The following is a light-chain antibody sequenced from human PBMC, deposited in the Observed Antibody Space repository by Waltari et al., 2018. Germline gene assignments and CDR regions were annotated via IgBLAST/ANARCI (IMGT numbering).Light chain of an antibody. CDR3: MQGLQIPYT. J-gene: IGKJ2*01. Sequence: DIVMTQSPLSLPVTPGQPASIPCRSIQSPLHRNGTTFSAWYLPKPGQSPQVLIYLGSHRASGVPDRFSGSDSGTDFTLKISRVEAEDVGVYYCMQGLQIPYTFGQGTKLEIK. CDR2: LGS. CDR1: QSPLHRNGTTF. V-gene: IGKV2-28*01.